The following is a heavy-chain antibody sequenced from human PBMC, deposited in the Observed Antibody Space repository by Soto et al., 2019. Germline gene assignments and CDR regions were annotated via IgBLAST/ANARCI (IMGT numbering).Heavy chain of an antibody. CDR2: INPNSGGT. J-gene: IGHJ5*02. D-gene: IGHD6-13*01. Sequence: ASVKVSCKVSGYTFTGYYMHWVRQAPGQGLEWMGWINPNSGGTNYAQKFQGRVTMTRDTSISTAYMELSRLRSDDTAVYYCARLYRLIAGHFSLNWFDPWRKGTSFTVS. V-gene: IGHV1-2*02. CDR3: ARLYRLIAGHFSLNWFDP. CDR1: GYTFTGYY.